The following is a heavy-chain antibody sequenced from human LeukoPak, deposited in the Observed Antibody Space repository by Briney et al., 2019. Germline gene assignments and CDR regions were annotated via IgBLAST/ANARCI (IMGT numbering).Heavy chain of an antibody. CDR3: ARDPHVVGLPFDY. D-gene: IGHD2-21*01. CDR2: IYYSGST. J-gene: IGHJ4*02. V-gene: IGHV4-39*07. CDR1: GGSISSSSYY. Sequence: SETLSLTCTVSGGSISSSSYYWGWVRQPPGKGLEWIGSIYYSGSTYYNPSLKSRVTISVDTSKNQFSLKLSSVTAADTAVYYCARDPHVVGLPFDYWGQGTLVTVSS.